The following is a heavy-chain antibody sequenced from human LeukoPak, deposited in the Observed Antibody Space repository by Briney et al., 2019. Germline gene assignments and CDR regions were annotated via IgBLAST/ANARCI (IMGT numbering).Heavy chain of an antibody. V-gene: IGHV1-69*13. CDR3: ARARPHYYDSSGYRDAFDI. J-gene: IGHJ3*02. D-gene: IGHD3-22*01. Sequence: VKVSCKASGGTXXSYXXSWVRQAPGQGLEWMGGIIPIFGTANYAQKFQGRVTITADESTSTAYMELSSLRSEDTAVYYCARARPHYYDSSGYRDAFDIWGQGTMVTVSS. CDR2: IIPIFGTA. CDR1: GGTXXSYX.